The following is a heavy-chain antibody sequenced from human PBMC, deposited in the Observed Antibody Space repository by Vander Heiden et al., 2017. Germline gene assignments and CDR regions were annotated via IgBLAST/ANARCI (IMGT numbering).Heavy chain of an antibody. Sequence: EVQLVESGGGLVQPGGSLRLSCAASGFTFSDHYMDWIRQAPGKGLEWVGRTRNKANSYTTEYAASVKGRVTISRDDSKNSLYLQMNSLKTEETAVYYCAREGSTSGRYGTTHYYFDYWGQGTLVTVSS. CDR2: TRNKANSYTT. CDR3: AREGSTSGRYGTTHYYFDY. CDR1: GFTFSDHY. D-gene: IGHD2-2*01. J-gene: IGHJ4*02. V-gene: IGHV3-72*01.